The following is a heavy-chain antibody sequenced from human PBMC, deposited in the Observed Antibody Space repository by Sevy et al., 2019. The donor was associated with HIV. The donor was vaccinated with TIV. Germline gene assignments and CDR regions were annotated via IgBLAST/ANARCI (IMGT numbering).Heavy chain of an antibody. V-gene: IGHV1-2*02. CDR3: ARTNHYDFWSGYYHDDNWFDP. J-gene: IGHJ5*02. CDR1: GYTFTGYY. Sequence: ASVKVSCKASGYTFTGYYMHWVRQAPGQGLEWMGWINPNSGGTNYAQKFQGRVTMTRDTSISTAYMELSRLGSDDTAWYYCARTNHYDFWSGYYHDDNWFDPWGQGTLVTVSS. D-gene: IGHD3-3*01. CDR2: INPNSGGT.